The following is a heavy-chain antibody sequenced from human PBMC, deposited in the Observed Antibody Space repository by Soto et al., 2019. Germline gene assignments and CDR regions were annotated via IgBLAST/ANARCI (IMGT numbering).Heavy chain of an antibody. J-gene: IGHJ6*02. V-gene: IGHV1-46*01. D-gene: IGHD1-26*01. CDR3: ASSGSYSPPYYYYGMDV. Sequence: GASVKVSCKASGYTFTSYYMHWVRQAPGQGLEWMGIINPSGGSTSYAQKFQGRVTMTRDTSTSTVYMELSSLRSEDTAVYYCASSGSYSPPYYYYGMDVWGQGTTVTVS. CDR1: GYTFTSYY. CDR2: INPSGGST.